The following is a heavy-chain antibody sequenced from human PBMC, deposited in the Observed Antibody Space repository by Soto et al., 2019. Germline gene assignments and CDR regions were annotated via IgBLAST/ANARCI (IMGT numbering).Heavy chain of an antibody. J-gene: IGHJ4*02. CDR2: IYPSSGVT. Sequence: QVQLVQSGAEVKQPGASVKVSCKASGYTFTGYSIHWVRQAPGQGLEWMGWIYPSSGVTKYAQKFQGRVTMTRDTSISTAHMELNRLKSDDTAVYFCARDAGYNSFFDSWGQGTLVTVSS. D-gene: IGHD5-12*01. CDR1: GYTFTGYS. CDR3: ARDAGYNSFFDS. V-gene: IGHV1-2*02.